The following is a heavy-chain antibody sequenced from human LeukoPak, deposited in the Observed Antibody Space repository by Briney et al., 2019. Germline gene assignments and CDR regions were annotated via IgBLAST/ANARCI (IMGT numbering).Heavy chain of an antibody. CDR1: GFTFSSYW. Sequence: GGSLRLSCAASGFTFSSYWMTWVRQAPGKGLEWVANTKQDGSEKYYVDSVKGRFTISRDNAKNSLYLQMNSLRAEDTAVYYCARALYNFWSDYYFDYWGQGTLVTVSS. J-gene: IGHJ4*02. V-gene: IGHV3-7*01. D-gene: IGHD3-3*01. CDR2: TKQDGSEK. CDR3: ARALYNFWSDYYFDY.